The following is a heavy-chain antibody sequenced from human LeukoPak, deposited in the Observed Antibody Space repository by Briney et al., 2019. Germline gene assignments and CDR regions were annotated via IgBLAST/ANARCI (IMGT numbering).Heavy chain of an antibody. D-gene: IGHD1-1*01. CDR2: FYYTGTT. CDR1: GGSINTASYY. J-gene: IGHJ6*03. CDR3: AGMKATGTSRGYIDV. Sequence: ASETLSLICSVSGGSINTASYYWGWIRQPPGKGLELIGNFYYTGTTFYNSSLQSRVTISVDTSKNQFSLKLTSVTATGTSVYYCAGMKATGTSRGYIDVWGKGTTVTVSS. V-gene: IGHV4-39*01.